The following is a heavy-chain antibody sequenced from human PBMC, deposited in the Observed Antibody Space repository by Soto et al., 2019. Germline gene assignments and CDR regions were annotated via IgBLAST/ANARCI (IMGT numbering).Heavy chain of an antibody. D-gene: IGHD3-10*01. CDR1: GFTFSIYG. Sequence: EVQLLESGGGLVQPGGCLRFSCAASGFTFSIYGLSWVRQAPGKGLEWVSAISGSGENTYYADSVKGRFTISRDNPKNTLYLQMNSLRAEDTAVYYCAKPLGSESYLPFDYWGQGTLVTVSS. CDR2: ISGSGENT. CDR3: AKPLGSESYLPFDY. V-gene: IGHV3-23*01. J-gene: IGHJ4*02.